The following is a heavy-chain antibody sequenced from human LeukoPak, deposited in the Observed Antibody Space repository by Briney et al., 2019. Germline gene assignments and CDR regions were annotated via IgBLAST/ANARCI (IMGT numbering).Heavy chain of an antibody. Sequence: GGSLRLSCAASGFTFSSYGMHWVRQAPGKGLEWVAFIRYDGSNKYYADSVEGRFTISRDNSKNTLYLQMNSLRAEDTAVYYCASNVLLWFGELPQPLIDYWGQGTLVTVSS. J-gene: IGHJ4*02. V-gene: IGHV3-30*02. D-gene: IGHD3-10*01. CDR1: GFTFSSYG. CDR2: IRYDGSNK. CDR3: ASNVLLWFGELPQPLIDY.